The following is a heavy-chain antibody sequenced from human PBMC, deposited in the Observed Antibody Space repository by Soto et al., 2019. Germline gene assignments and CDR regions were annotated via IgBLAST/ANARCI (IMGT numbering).Heavy chain of an antibody. CDR3: ARTSVTAMDFNH. CDR1: GGSVSSGDFY. CDR2: IYYSGST. V-gene: IGHV4-30-4*01. Sequence: QVQLQESGPGLVKPSQTLSLTCTVSGGSVSSGDFYWSWIRQPPGKGLEWIGYIYYSGSTYYNPSLKSQVIISVDTSKNQFSLKVNSVTAADTAVYYCARTSVTAMDFNHWGQGALVAVSS. J-gene: IGHJ4*02. D-gene: IGHD4-17*01.